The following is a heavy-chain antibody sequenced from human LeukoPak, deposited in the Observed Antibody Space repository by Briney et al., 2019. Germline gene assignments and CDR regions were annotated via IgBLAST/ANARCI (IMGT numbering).Heavy chain of an antibody. CDR2: IIPIFGTA. J-gene: IGHJ4*02. D-gene: IGHD4-17*01. CDR1: GGTFSSYA. Sequence: SVKVSCKASGGTFSSYAISWVRQAPGQGLEWMGGIIPIFGTANYAQKFQGRATITTDESTSTAYMELSSLRSEDTAVYYCARGRITTVTQYYFDYWGQGTLVTVSS. V-gene: IGHV1-69*05. CDR3: ARGRITTVTQYYFDY.